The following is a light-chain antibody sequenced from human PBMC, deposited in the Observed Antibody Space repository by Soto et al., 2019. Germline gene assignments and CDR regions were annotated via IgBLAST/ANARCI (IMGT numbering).Light chain of an antibody. J-gene: IGKJ1*01. Sequence: DIVMTQSPDSLAVSLGERATINCKSSQSVLYSSNNKNYLAWYQQRPGQPPKLLIYWASTRESGVPDRFSGSGSGTDFTLTISSLQAEDVAVYYCQQYYNTPVTFGRGTKVEIK. CDR1: QSVLYSSNNKNY. V-gene: IGKV4-1*01. CDR2: WAS. CDR3: QQYYNTPVT.